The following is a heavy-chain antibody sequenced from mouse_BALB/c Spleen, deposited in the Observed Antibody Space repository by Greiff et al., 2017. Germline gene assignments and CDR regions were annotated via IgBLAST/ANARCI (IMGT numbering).Heavy chain of an antibody. CDR1: GYAFSSSW. D-gene: IGHD1-1*01. CDR2: IYPGDGDT. Sequence: QVQLQQSGPELVKPGASVKISCKASGYAFSSSWMNWVKQRPGQGLEWIGRIYPGDGDTNYNGKFKGKATLTADKSSSTAYMQLSSLTSVDSAVYFCARGHITTVVAPYAMDYWGQGTSVTVSS. CDR3: ARGHITTVVAPYAMDY. J-gene: IGHJ4*01. V-gene: IGHV1-82*01.